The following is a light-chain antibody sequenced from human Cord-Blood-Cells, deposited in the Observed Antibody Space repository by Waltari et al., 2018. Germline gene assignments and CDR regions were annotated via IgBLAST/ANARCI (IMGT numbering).Light chain of an antibody. V-gene: IGKV1-39*01. CDR1: KSISSY. J-gene: IGKJ2*01. CDR2: AAS. CDR3: QQSYSTPMYT. Sequence: DIQMTQSPSSLSASVGARVTITCRASKSISSYLNWYQQKPGKAPKLLIYAASRLQSGVPSRFSGSGSGTDFTLTISSLQPEDFATYYCQQSYSTPMYTFGQGTKLEIK.